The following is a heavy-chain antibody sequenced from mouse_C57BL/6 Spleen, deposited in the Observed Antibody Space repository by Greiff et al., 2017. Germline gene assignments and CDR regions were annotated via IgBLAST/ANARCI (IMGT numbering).Heavy chain of an antibody. V-gene: IGHV14-3*01. Sequence: EVQLVESVAELVRPGASVKLSCTASGFNIKNTYMHWVKQRPEQGLEWIGRIDPANGNTKYAPKFQGKATITADTSSNTAYLQLSSLTSEDTAIYYCAFNYYGRGGFDYWGQGTTLTVSS. CDR3: AFNYYGRGGFDY. D-gene: IGHD1-1*01. CDR1: GFNIKNTY. J-gene: IGHJ2*01. CDR2: IDPANGNT.